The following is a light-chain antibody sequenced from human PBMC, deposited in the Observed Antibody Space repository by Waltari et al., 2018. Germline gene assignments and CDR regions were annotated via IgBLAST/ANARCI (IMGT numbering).Light chain of an antibody. Sequence: DIQMTQSPCSLSASVGDRVTITCQASQDISNYLNWYQQKPGKAPKLLIYDASNLETGVPSRFSGSGSGTDFTFTISSLQPEDIATYYCQQYDNLPLTFGGGTKVEIK. CDR1: QDISNY. J-gene: IGKJ4*01. CDR3: QQYDNLPLT. V-gene: IGKV1-33*01. CDR2: DAS.